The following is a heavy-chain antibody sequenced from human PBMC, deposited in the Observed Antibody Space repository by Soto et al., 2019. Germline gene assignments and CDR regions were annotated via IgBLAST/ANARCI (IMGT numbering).Heavy chain of an antibody. CDR1: GFTFSLYG. Sequence: QLMESGGGVVQPGRSLRLSCAASGFTFSLYGMHWVRQAPGKGLEWVAVTSYDGSKKYYADSVKGRFTISRANSKNTPYREMNSLRAEGPGGYYFPDDSGFSGYAVYDYLFGMEGWGQGTTGTVSS. D-gene: IGHD5-12*01. J-gene: IGHJ6*02. CDR2: TSYDGSKK. V-gene: IGHV3-30*03. CDR3: PDDSGFSGYAVYDYLFGMEG.